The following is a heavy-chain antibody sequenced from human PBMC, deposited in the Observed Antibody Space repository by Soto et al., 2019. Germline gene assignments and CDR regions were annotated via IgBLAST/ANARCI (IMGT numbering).Heavy chain of an antibody. J-gene: IGHJ4*02. V-gene: IGHV3-53*01. CDR2: IYSGGST. D-gene: IGHD6-6*01. CDR1: GFTVSSNY. CDR3: ARIKGSSPYFDY. Sequence: GSLRLSCAASGFTVSSNYMSWVRQAPGKGLEWVSVIYSGGSTYYADSVKGRFTISRDNSKNTLYLQMNSLRAEDTAVYYCARIKGSSPYFDYWGQGTLVTVSS.